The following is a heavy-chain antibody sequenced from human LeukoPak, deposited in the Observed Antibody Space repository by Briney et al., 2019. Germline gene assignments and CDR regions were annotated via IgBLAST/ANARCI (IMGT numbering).Heavy chain of an antibody. D-gene: IGHD3-10*01. CDR3: ARAQDYYGSGSYYKRGSVDY. V-gene: IGHV1-2*02. CDR1: GYTFTSYD. Sequence: ASVKVSCKASGYTFTSYDINWVRQAPGQGLEWMGWINPNSGGTNYAQKFQGRVTMTRDTSISTAYMELSRLRSDDTAVYYCARAQDYYGSGSYYKRGSVDYWGQGTLVTVSS. CDR2: INPNSGGT. J-gene: IGHJ4*02.